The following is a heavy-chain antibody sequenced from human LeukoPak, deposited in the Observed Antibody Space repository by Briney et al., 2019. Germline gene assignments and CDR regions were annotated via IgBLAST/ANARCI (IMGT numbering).Heavy chain of an antibody. Sequence: ASVKVSCKASGYTFTSYDIIWVRQATGQGLEWMGWMNPNSGNTGYAQKFQGRVTITRNTSISTAYMELSSLRSEDTAVYYCARGCGSSSACGYWGQGTLVTVSS. D-gene: IGHD6-6*01. CDR3: ARGCGSSSACGY. CDR1: GYTFTSYD. J-gene: IGHJ4*02. V-gene: IGHV1-8*03. CDR2: MNPNSGNT.